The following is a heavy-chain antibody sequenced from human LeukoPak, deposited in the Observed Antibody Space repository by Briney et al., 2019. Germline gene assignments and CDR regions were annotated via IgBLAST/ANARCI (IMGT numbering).Heavy chain of an antibody. J-gene: IGHJ4*02. Sequence: SETLSLTCAVYGGSFSGYYWSWIRQPPGKGLEWIGEINHSGSTNYNPSLKSRVTISVDTSKNQFSLKLSSVTAADTAVYYCAGRYYYDSSGYYSFDYWGQGTLVTVSS. CDR2: INHSGST. D-gene: IGHD3-22*01. V-gene: IGHV4-34*01. CDR3: AGRYYYDSSGYYSFDY. CDR1: GGSFSGYY.